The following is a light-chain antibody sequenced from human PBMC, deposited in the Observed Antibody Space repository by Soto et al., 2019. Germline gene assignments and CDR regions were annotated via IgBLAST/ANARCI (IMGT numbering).Light chain of an antibody. CDR2: DAS. CDR3: QPRSNWPRNG. CDR1: QSVIRY. J-gene: IGKJ5*01. Sequence: QSVIRYLARYQENLGQAPRLMIYDASNRATGIPARFSGSGSGTDFTLTISSLEPEDFAVYYCQPRSNWPRNGFGQGTRLQI. V-gene: IGKV3-11*01.